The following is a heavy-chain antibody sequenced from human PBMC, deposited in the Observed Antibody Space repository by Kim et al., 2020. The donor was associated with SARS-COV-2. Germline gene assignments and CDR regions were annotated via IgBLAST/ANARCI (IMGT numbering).Heavy chain of an antibody. CDR2: ISYDGSNK. Sequence: GGSLRLSCAASGFTFSSYAMHWVRQAPGKGLEWVAVISYDGSNKYYADSVKGRFTISRDNSKNTLYLQMNSLRAEDTAVYYCARAPGQLINNWFDPWGQGTLVTVSS. D-gene: IGHD2-2*01. V-gene: IGHV3-30*04. J-gene: IGHJ5*02. CDR1: GFTFSSYA. CDR3: ARAPGQLINNWFDP.